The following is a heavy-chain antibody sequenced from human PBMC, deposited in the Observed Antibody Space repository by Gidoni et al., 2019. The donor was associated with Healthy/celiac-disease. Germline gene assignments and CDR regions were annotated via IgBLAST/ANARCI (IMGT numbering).Heavy chain of an antibody. J-gene: IGHJ4*02. CDR2: IKQDGSEK. CDR1: GFTFSSYW. V-gene: IGHV3-7*04. Sequence: EVQLVESGGGLVQPGGSLRLACAASGFTFSSYWRSWVRQAPGKGLEWVANIKQDGSEKYYVDSVKGRFTISRDNAKNSLYLQMNSLRAEDTAVYYCARAIDYDSSGFHGPFDYWGQGTLVTVSS. D-gene: IGHD3-22*01. CDR3: ARAIDYDSSGFHGPFDY.